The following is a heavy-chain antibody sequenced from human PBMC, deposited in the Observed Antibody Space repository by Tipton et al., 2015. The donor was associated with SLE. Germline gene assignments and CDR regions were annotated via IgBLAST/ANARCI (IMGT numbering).Heavy chain of an antibody. CDR3: AKVTSGIMISFGGALEY. CDR1: GFTFSTYG. J-gene: IGHJ4*02. D-gene: IGHD3-16*01. Sequence: SLRLSCAASGFTFSTYGMSWVRQAPGKGLEWVSGISGIGDNTYYAESVKGRFTISRDNSKSTLFLQMNSLRADDTAIYYCAKVTSGIMISFGGALEYWGQGTLVTVSS. CDR2: ISGIGDNT. V-gene: IGHV3-23*01.